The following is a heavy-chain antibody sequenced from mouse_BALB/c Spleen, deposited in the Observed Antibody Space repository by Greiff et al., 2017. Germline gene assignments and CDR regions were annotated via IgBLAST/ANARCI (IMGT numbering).Heavy chain of an antibody. J-gene: IGHJ4*01. CDR3: ARGRDYDGYYAMDY. CDR1: GFTFSSYA. V-gene: IGHV5-6-5*01. CDR2: ISSGGST. Sequence: EVKLMESGGGLVKPGGSLKLSCAASGFTFSSYAMSWVRQTPEKRLEWVASISSGGSTYYPDSVKGRFTISRDNARNILYLQMSSLRSEDTAMYYCARGRDYDGYYAMDYWGQGTSVTVSS. D-gene: IGHD2-4*01.